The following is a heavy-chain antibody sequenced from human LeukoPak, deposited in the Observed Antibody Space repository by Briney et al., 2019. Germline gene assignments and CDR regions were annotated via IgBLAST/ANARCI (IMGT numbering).Heavy chain of an antibody. CDR3: MTTSNWGSVIFDY. J-gene: IGHJ4*02. CDR2: MDTNSDNT. Sequence: ASVKVSCKASGYTFTSYDIHWVRQATGQGLEWMGWMDTNSDNTVYAQKFEGRITLTRDTSISTAYMELRSLRSEDTAVYYCMTTSNWGSVIFDYWGQGTLVTAPS. D-gene: IGHD7-27*01. V-gene: IGHV1-8*01. CDR1: GYTFTSYD.